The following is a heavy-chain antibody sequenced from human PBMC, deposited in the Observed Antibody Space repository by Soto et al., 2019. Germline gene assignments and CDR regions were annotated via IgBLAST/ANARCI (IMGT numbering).Heavy chain of an antibody. CDR1: GDSVSSNNAA. D-gene: IGHD6-19*01. J-gene: IGHJ6*02. CDR3: ARGVAAPTWGNDYGMDV. Sequence: SQTLSLTCAISGDSVSSNNAAWNWIRQSPSRGLEWLGRTYYRSKWYNDYAVSVKSRITINPDTSKNQFSLQLNSVTPEGTAVYYCARGVAAPTWGNDYGMDVWGQGTTVTVSS. CDR2: TYYRSKWYN. V-gene: IGHV6-1*01.